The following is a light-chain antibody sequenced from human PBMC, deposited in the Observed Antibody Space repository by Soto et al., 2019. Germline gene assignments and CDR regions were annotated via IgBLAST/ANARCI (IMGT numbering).Light chain of an antibody. CDR2: AAS. J-gene: IGKJ1*01. Sequence: DIQMTQSPSTLSSSLGDRVTITCRASQSIGYWLAWYRQKPGKAPNLLIYAASSLETGVPSRFSGSGSGTEFTLSISSLKTDDSASYYCQQYNSYSKTFGQGTKVDIK. V-gene: IGKV1-5*01. CDR1: QSIGYW. CDR3: QQYNSYSKT.